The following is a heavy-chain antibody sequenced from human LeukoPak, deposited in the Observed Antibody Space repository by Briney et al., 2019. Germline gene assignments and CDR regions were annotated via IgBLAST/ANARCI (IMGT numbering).Heavy chain of an antibody. V-gene: IGHV3-48*01. J-gene: IGHJ4*02. Sequence: GGSLRLSCAASGFTFSSYSMNWVRQAPGKGLEWVSYISSSSSTIYYADSVKGRFTISRDNAKNSLYLQINSLRAEDTAVYYCARDSSLWFGATWGQGTLVIVSS. D-gene: IGHD3-10*01. CDR1: GFTFSSYS. CDR2: ISSSSSTI. CDR3: ARDSSLWFGAT.